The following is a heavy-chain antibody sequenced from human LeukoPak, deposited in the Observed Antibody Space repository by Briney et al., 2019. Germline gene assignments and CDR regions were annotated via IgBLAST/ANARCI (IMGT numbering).Heavy chain of an antibody. D-gene: IGHD3-22*01. CDR1: GGSISSSSYY. CDR2: IYYSGST. Sequence: SETLSLTCTVSGGSISSSSYYWGWIRQPPGKGLEWIGSIYYSGSTYYNPSLKSRVTISVDTSKNQSSLKLSSVTAADTAVYYCARRTYYYDSSGYHFDYWGQGTLVTVSS. CDR3: ARRTYYYDSSGYHFDY. V-gene: IGHV4-39*01. J-gene: IGHJ4*02.